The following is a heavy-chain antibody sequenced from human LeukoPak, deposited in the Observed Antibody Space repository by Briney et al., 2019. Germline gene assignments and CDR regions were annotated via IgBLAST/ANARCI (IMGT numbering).Heavy chain of an antibody. Sequence: SETLSLTCAVYGGSFSGYYWSWIRQPPGKGLEWIGEINDSVRTKSNPSLKSRVTISVDTSKNQFSLKLSSVTAADTAVYYCARSLQDWFDPWGQGTRVSVSS. CDR1: GGSFSGYY. V-gene: IGHV4-34*01. J-gene: IGHJ5*02. D-gene: IGHD2-15*01. CDR2: INDSVRT. CDR3: ARSLQDWFDP.